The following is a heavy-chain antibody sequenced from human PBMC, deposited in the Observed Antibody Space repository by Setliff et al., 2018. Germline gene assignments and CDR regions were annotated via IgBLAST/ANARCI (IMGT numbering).Heavy chain of an antibody. CDR3: ARVTIAVAGYFDF. D-gene: IGHD6-19*01. Sequence: VASVKVSCKASGYTFTSYGISWVRQAPGQGLERMGWISAYNGNTNYAHKFQGRVTMTSDTSTSTAYMELRSLRSDDTAVYYCARVTIAVAGYFDFWGQGTLVTVSS. J-gene: IGHJ4*02. V-gene: IGHV1-18*01. CDR1: GYTFTSYG. CDR2: ISAYNGNT.